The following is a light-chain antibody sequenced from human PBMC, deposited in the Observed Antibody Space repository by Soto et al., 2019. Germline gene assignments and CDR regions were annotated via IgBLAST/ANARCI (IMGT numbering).Light chain of an antibody. CDR2: SNN. CDR1: SSNIGSNT. V-gene: IGLV1-44*01. CDR3: AAWDDSLNGVV. Sequence: QSVLTQPPSASVTPGQRVTISCSGSSSNIGSNTVNWYQHLPGTAPKLLIYSNNQRPSGVPDRFSGSKSGTPASLAISGLQSEDEADYYCAAWDDSLNGVVFGGGTKVTVL. J-gene: IGLJ2*01.